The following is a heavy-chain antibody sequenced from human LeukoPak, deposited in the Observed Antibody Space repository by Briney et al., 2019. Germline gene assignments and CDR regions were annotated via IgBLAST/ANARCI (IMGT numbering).Heavy chain of an antibody. CDR1: GFTFSSYW. CDR2: IKQDGSEK. CDR3: TISSSRNHFDY. Sequence: GSLRLSCAASGFTFSSYWMSWVRQAPGKGLEWVANIKQDGSEKYYVDSVKGRFTISRDNAKNSLYLQMNSLRAEDTAVYYCTISSSRNHFDYWGQGTLVTVSS. V-gene: IGHV3-7*01. D-gene: IGHD6-13*01. J-gene: IGHJ4*02.